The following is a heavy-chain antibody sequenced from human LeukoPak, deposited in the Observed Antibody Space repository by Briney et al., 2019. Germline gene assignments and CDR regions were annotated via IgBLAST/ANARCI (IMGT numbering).Heavy chain of an antibody. J-gene: IGHJ4*02. V-gene: IGHV3-30*03. Sequence: GGSLRLSCAASGFTFSSYGMHWVRQAPGKGLEWVAVISYDGSNKYYADSVKGRFTISRDNSKNTLYLQMNSLRGEDTAVYYCARVRDYDGYYFDHWGQGTLVTVSS. CDR2: ISYDGSNK. D-gene: IGHD4-23*01. CDR3: ARVRDYDGYYFDH. CDR1: GFTFSSYG.